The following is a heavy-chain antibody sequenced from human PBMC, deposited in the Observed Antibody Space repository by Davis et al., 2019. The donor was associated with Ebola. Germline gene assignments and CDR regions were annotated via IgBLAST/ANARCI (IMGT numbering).Heavy chain of an antibody. J-gene: IGHJ5*02. V-gene: IGHV1-8*01. Sequence: ASVKVSCKASGYTFTSYDINWVRQATGQGLEWMGWMNPNSGNTGYAQKFQGRVTMTRNTSISTAYMELSSLRSEDTAVYYCARAHCSSTSCYLGDWFDPWGQGTLVTVSS. CDR2: MNPNSGNT. D-gene: IGHD2-2*01. CDR3: ARAHCSSTSCYLGDWFDP. CDR1: GYTFTSYD.